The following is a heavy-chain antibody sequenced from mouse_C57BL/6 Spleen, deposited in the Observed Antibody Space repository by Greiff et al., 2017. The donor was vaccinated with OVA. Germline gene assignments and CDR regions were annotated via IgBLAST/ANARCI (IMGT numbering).Heavy chain of an antibody. CDR1: GYTFTDYY. J-gene: IGHJ3*01. Sequence: VQLQQSGPELVKPGASVKISCKASGYTFTDYYMNWVKQSHGKSLEWIGDINPNNGGTSYNQKFKGKATLTVDKSSSTAYMELRSLTSEDSAVYYCARNVPYYYGAYWGQGTLVTVSA. CDR3: ARNVPYYYGAY. CDR2: INPNNGGT. V-gene: IGHV1-26*01. D-gene: IGHD1-1*01.